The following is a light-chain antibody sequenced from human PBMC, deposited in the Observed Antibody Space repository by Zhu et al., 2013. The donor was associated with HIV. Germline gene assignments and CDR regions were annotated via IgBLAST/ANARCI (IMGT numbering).Light chain of an antibody. CDR3: GTWDSRLTAYV. CDR2: DDN. Sequence: QSVLTQPPSVSAAPGQKVTISCSGRTSNIGNNYVSWYQQLPGTAPKLLIYDDNKRPSGIPDRFSGSKSGTSATLGITGLQTGDEADYYCGTWDSRLTAYVFGSGTKVTVL. CDR1: TSNIGNNY. J-gene: IGLJ1*01. V-gene: IGLV1-51*01.